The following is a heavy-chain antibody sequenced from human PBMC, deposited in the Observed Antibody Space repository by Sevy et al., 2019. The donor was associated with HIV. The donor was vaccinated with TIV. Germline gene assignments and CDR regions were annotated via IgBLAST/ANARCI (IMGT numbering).Heavy chain of an antibody. D-gene: IGHD1-26*01. V-gene: IGHV3-23*01. CDR1: GFTFSSYA. Sequence: GGSLRLSCAASGFTFSSYAMSWVRQAPGKGLEWVSAISGSGGSTYYSDSVKGRFTISRDNSKNTLYLQMNSLRAEDTAVYYCAKVVGSYYYFDYWGQGTLVTVSS. CDR2: ISGSGGST. CDR3: AKVVGSYYYFDY. J-gene: IGHJ4*02.